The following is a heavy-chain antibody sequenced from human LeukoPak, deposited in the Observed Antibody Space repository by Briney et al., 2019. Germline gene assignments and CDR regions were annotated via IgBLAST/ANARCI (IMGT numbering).Heavy chain of an antibody. V-gene: IGHV4-38-2*02. CDR3: ARDARQADY. CDR1: GYSITSGYY. CDR2: IYQSGST. J-gene: IGHJ4*02. Sequence: SETLSPTCAVSGYSITSGYYWGWIRQPPGKGLEWIGSIYQSGSTYYNPSLKSRVTISVDTSKNQFSLKLNSVTAADTAVYYCARDARQADYWGQGTLATVSS.